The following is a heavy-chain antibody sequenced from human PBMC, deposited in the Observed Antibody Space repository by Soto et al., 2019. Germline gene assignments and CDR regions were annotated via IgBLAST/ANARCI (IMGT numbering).Heavy chain of an antibody. V-gene: IGHV1-2*02. CDR2: INPNSGGT. Sequence: GASVKVSCKASGYTFTGYYIHWVRQAPGQGLEWMGWINPNSGGTNYAQKFQGRVTMTRDTSISTAYMELSRLRSDDTAVYYCANLGDRYGYSGNFDYWGKGTLVKVSS. CDR1: GYTFTGYY. CDR3: ANLGDRYGYSGNFDY. D-gene: IGHD5-18*01. J-gene: IGHJ4*02.